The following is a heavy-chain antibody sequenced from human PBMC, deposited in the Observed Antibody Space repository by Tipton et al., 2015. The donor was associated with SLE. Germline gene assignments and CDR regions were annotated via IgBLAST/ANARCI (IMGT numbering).Heavy chain of an antibody. CDR3: ARDTGDFS. Sequence: SLRLSCAASGFTFSSYGMHWVRQAPGKALEWVSFIRYDAANENYAASVKGRFTISRDNAKNSVYLQMNSLRAEDTAVYYCARDTGDFSWGQGTLVTVSS. CDR1: GFTFSSYG. J-gene: IGHJ5*02. V-gene: IGHV3-30*02. D-gene: IGHD2-8*02. CDR2: IRYDAANE.